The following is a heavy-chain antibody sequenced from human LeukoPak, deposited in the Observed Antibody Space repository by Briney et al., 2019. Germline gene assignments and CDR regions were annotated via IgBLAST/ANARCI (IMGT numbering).Heavy chain of an antibody. J-gene: IGHJ6*03. CDR2: IYYSGST. CDR1: GGSISSYY. D-gene: IGHD3-10*01. V-gene: IGHV4-59*01. Sequence: PSETLSLSCTVSGGSISSYYWSWIRQPPGKGLEWIGYIYYSGSTNYNPSLKSRVTISVDTSKNQFSLKLSSVTAADTAVYYCARDLNRFYGSGRYYMDVWGKGTTVTVSS. CDR3: ARDLNRFYGSGRYYMDV.